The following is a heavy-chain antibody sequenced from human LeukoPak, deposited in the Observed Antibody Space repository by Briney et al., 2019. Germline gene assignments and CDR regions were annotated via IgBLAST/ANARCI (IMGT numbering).Heavy chain of an antibody. J-gene: IGHJ4*02. CDR2: ISAYNGNT. CDR3: ARVKTSWLREDYYFDY. Sequence: ASVKVSCKASGYTFTSYGISWVRQAPGQGLEWMEWISAYNGNTNYAQKLQGRLTMTTDTSTSTAYMELRSLRSDDTAVYYCARVKTSWLREDYYFDYWGQGTLVTVSS. CDR1: GYTFTSYG. V-gene: IGHV1-18*01. D-gene: IGHD5-12*01.